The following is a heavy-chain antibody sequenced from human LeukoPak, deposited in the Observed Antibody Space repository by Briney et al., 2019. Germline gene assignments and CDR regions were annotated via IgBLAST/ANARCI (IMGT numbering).Heavy chain of an antibody. CDR2: IYSGGST. Sequence: GGSLRLSCAAPALTFSSYDMNWVRQAPGKGLEWVSVIYSGGSTCYADSVKGRFTISRDNSKNTLYLQMNSLRAEDTAVYYCASTQRGDYFDYWGQGTLVTVSS. D-gene: IGHD2-15*01. J-gene: IGHJ4*02. V-gene: IGHV3-66*01. CDR1: ALTFSSYD. CDR3: ASTQRGDYFDY.